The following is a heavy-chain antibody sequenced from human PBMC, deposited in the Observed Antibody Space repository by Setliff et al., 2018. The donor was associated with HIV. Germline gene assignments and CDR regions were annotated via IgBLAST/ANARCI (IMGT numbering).Heavy chain of an antibody. CDR1: EYKFNNYY. J-gene: IGHJ1*01. V-gene: IGHV1-46*02. D-gene: IGHD3-3*01. CDR2: MNPSDGEA. Sequence: GASVKVSCKAYEYKFNNYYYHWVRQAPGQGLEWMAIMNPSDGEANYAQKFQGRLTVNRDRSTTTVHMELSILTSDDTAVYFCARIGWYDNYFDSWGQGSLVTVSS. CDR3: ARIGWYDNYFDS.